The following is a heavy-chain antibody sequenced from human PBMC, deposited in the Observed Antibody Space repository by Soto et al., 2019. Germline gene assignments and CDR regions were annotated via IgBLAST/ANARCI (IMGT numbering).Heavy chain of an antibody. V-gene: IGHV4-4*02. D-gene: IGHD1-26*01. CDR2: IYHSGRT. CDR1: GGSINNGNS. CDR3: AESYCRGGRRHASVMET. J-gene: IGHJ6*02. Sequence: QVQLQESGPGLVKPSGTLSLTCDVSGGSINNGNSWSWVRQSPARELEWIGEIYHSGRTDYNPSTKGRVTTSLDRSTNQVALTLCSVTAADTAIYYCAESYCRGGRRHASVMETWGQGTTVTVS.